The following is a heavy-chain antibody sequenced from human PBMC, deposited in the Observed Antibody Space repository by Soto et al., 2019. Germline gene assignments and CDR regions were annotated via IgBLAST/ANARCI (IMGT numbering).Heavy chain of an antibody. J-gene: IGHJ4*02. CDR2: ISYDENIK. D-gene: IGHD1-26*01. V-gene: IGHV3-30*03. Sequence: PGGSLRPSCAPPESASSINAMHWARQAPGKGLEWVAVISYDENIKYYADSVTGRFTISRDNSKNTLYLQMNSLRTDDTAVYSCATQAGDGYYAYWGQGSLVTVSS. CDR1: ESASSINA. CDR3: ATQAGDGYYAY.